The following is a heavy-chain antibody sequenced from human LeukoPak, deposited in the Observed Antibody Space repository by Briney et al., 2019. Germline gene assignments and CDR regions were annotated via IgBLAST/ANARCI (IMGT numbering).Heavy chain of an antibody. CDR3: ARTDRSGYHDP. D-gene: IGHD3-22*01. CDR2: IYYSGNT. CDR1: GGSISGYY. V-gene: IGHV4-59*08. Sequence: SETLSLTCTVSGGSISGYYWSWFRQPPGKGLEWIGYIYYSGNTNYNPSLKSRVTVSLDTSKNQFSLKLSSVTAADTAVYYCARTDRSGYHDPWGQGTLVTVSS. J-gene: IGHJ5*02.